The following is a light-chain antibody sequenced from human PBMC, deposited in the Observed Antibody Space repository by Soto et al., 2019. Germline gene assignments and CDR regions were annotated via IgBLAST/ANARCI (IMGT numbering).Light chain of an antibody. CDR3: AAWDDSLSHVV. V-gene: IGLV1-47*01. CDR1: SSNIGSNY. CDR2: RNN. J-gene: IGLJ2*01. Sequence: QSVLTQPPSASGTPGQRVTISCSESSSNIGSNYVYWYQQLPGTAPKLLIYRNNQRPSGVPDRFSGSKSGTSASLAISGLRSEDEADYYCAAWDDSLSHVVFGGGTKLTVL.